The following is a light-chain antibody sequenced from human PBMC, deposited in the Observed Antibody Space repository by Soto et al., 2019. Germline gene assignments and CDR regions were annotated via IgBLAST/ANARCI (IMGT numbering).Light chain of an antibody. CDR2: SNN. CDR3: AAWDDSLNKV. J-gene: IGLJ2*01. Sequence: QSVLTQPPSASGTPGQRVTISCSGSSSNIGSNTVNWYQQLPGTAPKLLIYSNNQRPSGVPDRFSGSKSGTSASLAISGLQSEDEDDYYCAAWDDSLNKVFGGGTKLTVL. CDR1: SSNIGSNT. V-gene: IGLV1-44*01.